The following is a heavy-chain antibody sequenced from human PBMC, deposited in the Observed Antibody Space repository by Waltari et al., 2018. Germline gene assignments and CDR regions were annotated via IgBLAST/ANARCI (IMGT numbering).Heavy chain of an antibody. D-gene: IGHD3-22*01. CDR1: GGSISSYY. Sequence: QVQLQESGPGLVKPSETLSLTCTVSGGSISSYYWSWIRQPPGKGLEWIGYIYYSGSINYNPSLKSRVTTSVDTSKKQFSLKLSAVTAADTAVYYGAGVKCGYSFNFDYWGQGTLVIVSS. J-gene: IGHJ4*02. V-gene: IGHV4-59*01. CDR3: AGVKCGYSFNFDY. CDR2: IYYSGSI.